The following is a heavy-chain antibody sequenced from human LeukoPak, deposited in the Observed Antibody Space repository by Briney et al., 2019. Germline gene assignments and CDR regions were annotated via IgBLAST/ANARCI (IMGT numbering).Heavy chain of an antibody. J-gene: IGHJ4*02. CDR2: ISGSGNST. Sequence: PGGSLRLSCAASRFIFNNYAMSWVRQAPGKGLEWVSGISGSGNSTHYADSVKGRFTISRDNSKNTLYLQMNSLRAEDTAVYYCAKRWRWYSSGWYYFDYWGQGALVTVSS. V-gene: IGHV3-23*01. CDR1: RFIFNNYA. D-gene: IGHD6-19*01. CDR3: AKRWRWYSSGWYYFDY.